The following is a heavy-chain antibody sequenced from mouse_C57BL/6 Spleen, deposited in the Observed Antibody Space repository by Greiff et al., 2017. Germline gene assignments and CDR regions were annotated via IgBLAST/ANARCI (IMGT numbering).Heavy chain of an antibody. V-gene: IGHV1-18*01. Sequence: VQLKQSGPELVKPGASVKIPCKASGYTFTDYNMDWVKQSHGKSLEWIGDINPNTGGTIYNQKFKGKATLTVDKSSSTAYMELRSLTSEDTAVYYCARGGYSNYDWYFDVWGTGTTVTVSS. J-gene: IGHJ1*03. D-gene: IGHD2-5*01. CDR2: INPNTGGT. CDR3: ARGGYSNYDWYFDV. CDR1: GYTFTDYN.